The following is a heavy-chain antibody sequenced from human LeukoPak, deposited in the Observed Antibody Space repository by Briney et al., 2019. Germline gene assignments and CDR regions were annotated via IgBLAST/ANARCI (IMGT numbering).Heavy chain of an antibody. V-gene: IGHV1-8*01. CDR2: MNPNSGNT. CDR3: ARSWKKRRLNFDY. D-gene: IGHD1-1*01. CDR1: GYTFTSYD. Sequence: ASVNVSCKASGYTFTSYDINWVRQAPGQGLEWMGWMNPNSGNTGYAQKFQGRVTMTRNTSISTAYMELSSLRSEDTAVYYCARSWKKRRLNFDYWGQGTLVTVSS. J-gene: IGHJ4*02.